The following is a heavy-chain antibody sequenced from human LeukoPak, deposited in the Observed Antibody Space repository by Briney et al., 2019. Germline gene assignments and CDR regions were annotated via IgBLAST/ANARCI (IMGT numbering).Heavy chain of an antibody. Sequence: ASVKVSCKASGYTFTGYYMHWVRQAPGQGLEWMGWINPNSGGTNYAQKFQGRVTMTRDTSISTAYMELSSLRSEDTAVYYCARVGGGLYSSSSPFDYWGQGTLVTVSS. CDR3: ARVGGGLYSSSSPFDY. CDR1: GYTFTGYY. V-gene: IGHV1-2*02. D-gene: IGHD6-6*01. J-gene: IGHJ4*02. CDR2: INPNSGGT.